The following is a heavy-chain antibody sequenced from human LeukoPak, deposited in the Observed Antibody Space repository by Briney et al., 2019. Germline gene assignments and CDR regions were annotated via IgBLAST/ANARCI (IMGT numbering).Heavy chain of an antibody. CDR3: ARMVVTAIPMNRFDP. J-gene: IGHJ5*02. V-gene: IGHV4-31*03. D-gene: IGHD2-21*02. CDR1: GGSISSGGYY. Sequence: PSETLSLTCTVSGGSISSGGYYWSWIRQHPGKGLEWIGYIYYSGSTYYNPSLKSRVTISVDTSKNQFSLKLSSVTAADTAVYYCARMVVTAIPMNRFDPWGQGTLVTVSS. CDR2: IYYSGST.